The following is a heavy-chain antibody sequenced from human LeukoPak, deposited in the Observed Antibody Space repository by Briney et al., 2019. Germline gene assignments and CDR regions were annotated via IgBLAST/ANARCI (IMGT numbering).Heavy chain of an antibody. J-gene: IGHJ4*02. D-gene: IGHD6-19*01. CDR2: ISSSDTTI. V-gene: IGHV3-48*03. CDR1: GFTFSSYE. Sequence: GGSLRLSCAASGFTFSSYEMTWVRQAPGKGLEWVSNISSSDTTIHYADSVKGRFTISRDNARNSLYLQMNSLRAEDTAVYYCARWRAEIAVAVDYWGQGTLVTVSS. CDR3: ARWRAEIAVAVDY.